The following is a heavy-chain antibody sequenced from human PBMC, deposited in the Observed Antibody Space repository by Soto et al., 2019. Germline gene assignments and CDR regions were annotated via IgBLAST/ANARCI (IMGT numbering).Heavy chain of an antibody. CDR3: ARGHGSGSYYNVDSWFDP. Sequence: GASVKVSCKASGYTFTSYGISWVRQAPGQGLEWMGWISAYNGNTNYAQKLQGRVTMTTDTSTSTAYMELRSLRSDDTAVYYCARGHGSGSYYNVDSWFDPWGQGTLVTVSS. J-gene: IGHJ5*02. CDR2: ISAYNGNT. CDR1: GYTFTSYG. D-gene: IGHD3-10*01. V-gene: IGHV1-18*01.